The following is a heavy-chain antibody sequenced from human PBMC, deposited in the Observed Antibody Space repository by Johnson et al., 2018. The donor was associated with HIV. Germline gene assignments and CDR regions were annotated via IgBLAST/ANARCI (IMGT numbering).Heavy chain of an antibody. D-gene: IGHD4-23*01. J-gene: IGHJ3*02. CDR1: GFTFSSHA. CDR2: ISGSGGRT. V-gene: IGHV3-23*04. Sequence: VQLVESGGGLVQPGGSLRLSCAASGFTFSSHAMSWVRQAPGKGLEWVSVISGSGGRTYYADSVKGRFTISRDNSKNSLYLQMNSLRAEDTALYYCAKLPGGNSGFVDAFDIWGQGTMVTVSS. CDR3: AKLPGGNSGFVDAFDI.